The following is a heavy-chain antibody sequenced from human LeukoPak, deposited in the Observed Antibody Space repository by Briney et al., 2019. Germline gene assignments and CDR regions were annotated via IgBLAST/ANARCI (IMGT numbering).Heavy chain of an antibody. CDR1: GGSISISSTYY. J-gene: IGHJ2*01. D-gene: IGHD4-17*01. Sequence: PSETLSLTCTVSGGSISISSTYYWGWLRQPPGKSLEWIGSIYYSGTTHYNPSLMSRVTISVDTSKNQLPLKLRSVTAADTAVYYCARDYGDYPYWYFDPWGRGTLVTVSS. CDR2: IYYSGTT. CDR3: ARDYGDYPYWYFDP. V-gene: IGHV4-39*01.